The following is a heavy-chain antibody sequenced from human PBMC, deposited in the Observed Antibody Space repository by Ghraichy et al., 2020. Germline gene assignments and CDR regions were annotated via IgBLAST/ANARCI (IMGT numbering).Heavy chain of an antibody. D-gene: IGHD1-26*01. CDR3: ARTSASDSGSYYGPTYYFDY. CDR1: GFTFSSYW. J-gene: IGHJ4*02. Sequence: GGSLRLSCAASGFTFSSYWMHWVRQAPGKGLVWVSRINSDGSSTSYADSVKGRFTISRDNAKNTLYLQMNSLRAEDTAVYYCARTSASDSGSYYGPTYYFDYWGQGTLVTVSS. V-gene: IGHV3-74*01. CDR2: INSDGSST.